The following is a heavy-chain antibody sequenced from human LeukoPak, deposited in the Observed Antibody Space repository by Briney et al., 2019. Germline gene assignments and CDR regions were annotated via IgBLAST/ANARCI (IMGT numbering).Heavy chain of an antibody. V-gene: IGHV3-30*03. CDR3: ATQRRDSGWSIDY. Sequence: GTSLRLSCAASGFTFVDYGMHWVRQAPGKGLQWVAFISYDGSITLSEDSVKGRFTLSRDNSKNTLYLQMNSLRPEDTAVYYCATQRRDSGWSIDYWGQGTLVTVSS. CDR2: ISYDGSIT. J-gene: IGHJ4*02. CDR1: GFTFVDYG. D-gene: IGHD6-19*01.